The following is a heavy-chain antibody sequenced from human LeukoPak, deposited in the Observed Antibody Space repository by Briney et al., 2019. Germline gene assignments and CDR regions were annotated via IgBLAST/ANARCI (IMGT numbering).Heavy chain of an antibody. V-gene: IGHV4-59*01. J-gene: IGHJ6*03. CDR3: ARGRVSSSTWYSTYYYFFYMDF. D-gene: IGHD4-11*01. Sequence: SETLSLTCTVSDGSITMYYWTWLRQPPGKGLEWIGYVDHTGSTKFNPSLNGRVSISRDTSKNFFSLRLRSVTAADTAVYFCARGRVSSSTWYSTYYYFFYMDFWGKGTTVTVSS. CDR2: VDHTGST. CDR1: DGSITMYY.